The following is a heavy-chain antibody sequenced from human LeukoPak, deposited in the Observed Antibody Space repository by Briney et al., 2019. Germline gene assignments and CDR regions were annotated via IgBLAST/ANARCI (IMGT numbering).Heavy chain of an antibody. CDR1: GFTVSNSY. CDR2: ISGGGMT. J-gene: IGHJ4*02. Sequence: GGSLRLSCVASGFTVSNSYMTWVRQTPGKGLEWVAFISGGGMTLYADSVKGRFIISRDYSKDTLHLQMNRLTVTDTAVYYCTRGFGGDLLGYHFDSWGQGTQVTVSS. D-gene: IGHD2-21*02. CDR3: TRGFGGDLLGYHFDS. V-gene: IGHV3-53*01.